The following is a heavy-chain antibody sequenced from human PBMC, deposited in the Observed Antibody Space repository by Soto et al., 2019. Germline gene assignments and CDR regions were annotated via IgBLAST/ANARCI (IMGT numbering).Heavy chain of an antibody. Sequence: SETLSLTCTVSGGSISSYYWAWIRQPPGKGLEYIGHVYYTGSTDYNPSLRSRVTISVDTSKNQFSLKLSSVTAADTAVYYCARHYGYEVFGYWGQGTLVPVSS. CDR1: GGSISSYY. J-gene: IGHJ4*02. CDR3: ARHYGYEVFGY. CDR2: VYYTGST. V-gene: IGHV4-59*08. D-gene: IGHD5-12*01.